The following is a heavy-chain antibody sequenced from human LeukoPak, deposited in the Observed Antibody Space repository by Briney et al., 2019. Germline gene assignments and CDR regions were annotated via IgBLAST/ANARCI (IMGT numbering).Heavy chain of an antibody. J-gene: IGHJ4*02. V-gene: IGHV1-24*01. Sequence: GASVKVSCKVSGYTLTELSMHWVRQAPGKGLEWMGGFDPEDGETIYAQKFQGRVTMTEDTFTDTAYMELSSLRSEGVAVYDCATGTPWDGSGSPPDYWGQGTLVTVSS. CDR2: FDPEDGET. D-gene: IGHD3-10*01. CDR1: GYTLTELS. CDR3: ATGTPWDGSGSPPDY.